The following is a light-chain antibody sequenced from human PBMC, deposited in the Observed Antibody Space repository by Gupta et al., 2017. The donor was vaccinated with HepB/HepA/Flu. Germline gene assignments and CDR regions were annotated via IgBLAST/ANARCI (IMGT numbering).Light chain of an antibody. CDR3: QQYNNYLFT. CDR1: QSISTW. Sequence: DIQMTQSHSTLSAYVGDRVTITCRASQSISTWLAWYQQKPGKAPKLLIYKASSVESGVPSRFSGSGSGTEFTLTISSLQPDDFATYYCQQYNNYLFTFGPGTKVDIK. J-gene: IGKJ3*01. CDR2: KAS. V-gene: IGKV1-5*03.